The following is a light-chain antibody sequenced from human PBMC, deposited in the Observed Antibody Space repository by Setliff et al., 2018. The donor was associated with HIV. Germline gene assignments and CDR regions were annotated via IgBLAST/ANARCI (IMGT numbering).Light chain of an antibody. CDR1: SRDVGGYNY. V-gene: IGLV2-14*01. CDR3: SSYAITHTLP. Sequence: QSVLTQPASVSGSPGQSITISCTGTSRDVGGYNYVSWYQQHPGKAPKLIIYEVRNRPSGVSSGFSGYKSGNTDSLTISGLQTEDEADYYCSSYAITHTLPFGTGTKVTVL. J-gene: IGLJ1*01. CDR2: EVR.